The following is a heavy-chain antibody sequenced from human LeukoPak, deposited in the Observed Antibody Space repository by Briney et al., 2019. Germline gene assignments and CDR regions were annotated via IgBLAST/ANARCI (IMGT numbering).Heavy chain of an antibody. CDR3: ARALGGDYDY. CDR2: IIPIFGTA. J-gene: IGHJ4*02. V-gene: IGHV1-69*01. CDR1: GGTFSSYA. D-gene: IGHD4-17*01. Sequence: ASVKVSCKASGGTFSSYAFSWVRQAPGQGLEWMGGIIPIFGTANYAQKFQGRVTITADESTSAAYMELSSLRSEDTAVYYCARALGGDYDYWGQGTLVTVSS.